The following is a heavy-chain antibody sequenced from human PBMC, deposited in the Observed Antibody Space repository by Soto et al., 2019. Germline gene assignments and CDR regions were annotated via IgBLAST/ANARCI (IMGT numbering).Heavy chain of an antibody. V-gene: IGHV4-59*08. CDR1: GGSISTYY. Sequence: QVQLQESGPGLVKPSETLSLTCTVSGGSISTYYWSWIRQPPGKGLEWIGNIYYSGSTNYNPSLESRVTISVEPSKKQFSLKLSSVTAADTAVYYCARHPRTGDSYYMDVWGKGTTVTVSS. CDR3: ARHPRTGDSYYMDV. J-gene: IGHJ6*03. CDR2: IYYSGST.